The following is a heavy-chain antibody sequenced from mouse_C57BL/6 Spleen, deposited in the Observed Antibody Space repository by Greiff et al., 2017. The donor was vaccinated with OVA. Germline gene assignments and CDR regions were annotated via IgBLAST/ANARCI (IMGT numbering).Heavy chain of an antibody. CDR1: GFNIKNTY. CDR3: ASPTAQDYNAMDY. Sequence: VQLQQSVAELVRPGASVKLSCTASGFNIKNTYMHWVKQRPEQGLEWIGRIDPANGNTKYAPKFQGKATITADTSSNTADLQLSSLTSEDTALDYCASPTAQDYNAMDYWGQGTSVTVSS. J-gene: IGHJ4*01. V-gene: IGHV14-3*01. D-gene: IGHD3-2*02. CDR2: IDPANGNT.